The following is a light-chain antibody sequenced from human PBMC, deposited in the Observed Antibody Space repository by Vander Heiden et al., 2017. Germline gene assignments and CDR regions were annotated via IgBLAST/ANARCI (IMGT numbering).Light chain of an antibody. CDR1: QYIGKY. CDR2: AAS. V-gene: IGKV1-33*01. J-gene: IGKJ2*01. CDR3: QQHESLPT. Sequence: DIQMTQSPAFLSASVGDRVTITCQASQYIGKYLSWYQQKPGKAPNLLIYAASNLEVGVPSRFSASGSGTEFILTINSLQPEGIAVYYCQQHESLPTFGQGTKVEIK.